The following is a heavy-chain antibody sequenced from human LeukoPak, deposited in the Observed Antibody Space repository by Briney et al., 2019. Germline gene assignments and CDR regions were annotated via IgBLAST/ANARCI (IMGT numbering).Heavy chain of an antibody. Sequence: GGSLRLSCAASGFTFSSYSMNWVRQAPGKGLEWVSSISSSSSYIYYADSVKGRFTISRDNAKNSLYLQMNSLRAEDTAVYYCARDHIVEVSRGMDVWGQGTTVTVSS. CDR3: ARDHIVEVSRGMDV. V-gene: IGHV3-21*01. J-gene: IGHJ6*02. CDR1: GFTFSSYS. D-gene: IGHD3-22*01. CDR2: ISSSSSYI.